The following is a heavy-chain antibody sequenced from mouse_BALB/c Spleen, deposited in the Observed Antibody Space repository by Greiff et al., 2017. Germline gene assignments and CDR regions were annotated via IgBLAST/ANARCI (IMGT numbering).Heavy chain of an antibody. J-gene: IGHJ2*01. CDR2: ISSGGSP. D-gene: IGHD2-3*01. CDR1: GFTFSSYS. V-gene: IGHV5-6-5*01. CDR3: ARGRWLLSYFDY. Sequence: EVQRVESGGGLVKPGGSLKLSCAASGFTFSSYSMSWVRQTPEKRLEWVASISSGGSPYYPDRVKGRFPISRANARNILYLQMRSLRSSDTAMYSCARGRWLLSYFDYWGQGTTLTVSS.